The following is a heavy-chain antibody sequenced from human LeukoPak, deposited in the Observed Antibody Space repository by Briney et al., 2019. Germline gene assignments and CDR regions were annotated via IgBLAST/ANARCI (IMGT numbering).Heavy chain of an antibody. Sequence: GGSLRLSCAASGFTFSGSAMTWVRQAPGKGLEWVSSISDNGDSTYYADSVKGRFTISRDNSKNTLSLQMNSLRAEDTAVYYCARYSFEPGIAAAGAFDYWGQGTLVTVSS. D-gene: IGHD6-13*01. CDR2: ISDNGDST. V-gene: IGHV3-23*01. CDR1: GFTFSGSA. CDR3: ARYSFEPGIAAAGAFDY. J-gene: IGHJ4*02.